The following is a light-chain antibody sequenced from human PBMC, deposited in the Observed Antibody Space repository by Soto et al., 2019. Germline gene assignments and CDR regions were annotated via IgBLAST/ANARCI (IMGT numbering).Light chain of an antibody. J-gene: IGKJ3*01. CDR2: DAS. Sequence: DIQLTQSPSALSASIGDRVTITCRASQAIITSLAWYQQKPGKAPKLLIYDASVLQTGVPARFSGYASGTDFTLTITSVQPDDFATYYCQQNYGTPFTFGPGTNVDIK. CDR3: QQNYGTPFT. CDR1: QAIITS. V-gene: IGKV1-5*01.